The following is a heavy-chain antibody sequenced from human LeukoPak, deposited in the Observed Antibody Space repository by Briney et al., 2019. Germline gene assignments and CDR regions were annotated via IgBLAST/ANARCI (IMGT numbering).Heavy chain of an antibody. J-gene: IGHJ3*02. V-gene: IGHV5-51*01. D-gene: IGHD2-2*01. CDR2: IYPGDSDT. CDR1: GYSFTSYW. Sequence: GESLKISCRGSGYSFTSYWIGWVRQMPGKGLEWMGIIYPGDSDTRYSPSFQGQVTISADKSISTAYLQWSSLKASDTAMYYCARASSTSWTHFEIWGQGTMVTVSS. CDR3: ARASSTSWTHFEI.